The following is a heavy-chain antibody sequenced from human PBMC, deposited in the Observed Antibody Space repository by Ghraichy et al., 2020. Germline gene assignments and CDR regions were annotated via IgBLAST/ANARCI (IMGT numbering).Heavy chain of an antibody. J-gene: IGHJ4*02. CDR1: GGSISKYY. V-gene: IGHV4-59*01. D-gene: IGHD3-16*01. CDR3: ARAGGSSIWDYFDF. CDR2: VYHSGTT. Sequence: SETLSLTCTVSGGSISKYYWTWIRQTPGKGLEWIGYVYHSGTTNYNPSLKSRVSISVDTSNNQFFLKLTSVTAADTAVYYCARAGGSSIWDYFDFWGQGTLVTVSS.